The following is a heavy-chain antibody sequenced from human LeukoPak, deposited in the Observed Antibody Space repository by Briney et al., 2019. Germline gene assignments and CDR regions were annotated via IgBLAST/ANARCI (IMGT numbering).Heavy chain of an antibody. CDR2: IYTSGST. Sequence: PSETLSLTCTVSGGSISRYYWNWIRQPAGKGLEWIGRIYTSGSTNYNPSLKSRVTMSVDTSKNQFSLKLSSVTAADTAVYYCARGTAAVGLYYYYGMDVWGQGTTVTVSS. CDR3: ARGTAAVGLYYYYGMDV. J-gene: IGHJ6*02. V-gene: IGHV4-4*07. CDR1: GGSISRYY. D-gene: IGHD6-13*01.